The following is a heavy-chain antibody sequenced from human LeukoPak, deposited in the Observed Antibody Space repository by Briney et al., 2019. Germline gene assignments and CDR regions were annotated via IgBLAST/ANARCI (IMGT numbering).Heavy chain of an antibody. V-gene: IGHV3-48*01. D-gene: IGHD1-26*01. Sequence: GGSLRLSCAASGFTFSSYSMNWVRQAPGKGLEWVSYISSSSSTIYYADSVKGRFTIPRDNAKNSLYLQMNSLRAEDTAVYYCARGRIVGATDFDYWGQGTLVTVSS. CDR1: GFTFSSYS. CDR3: ARGRIVGATDFDY. J-gene: IGHJ4*02. CDR2: ISSSSSTI.